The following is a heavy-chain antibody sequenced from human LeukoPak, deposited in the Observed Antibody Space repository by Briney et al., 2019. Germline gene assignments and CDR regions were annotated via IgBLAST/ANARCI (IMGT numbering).Heavy chain of an antibody. CDR2: TYYRSTWYK. J-gene: IGHJ5*02. V-gene: IGHV6-1*01. CDR3: ARRLTQYDCFDP. Sequence: SQTLSLTCVMSGDSVSSNSVSWNWLRQSPSRGLEWLGRTYYRSTWYKDYAVSVTCRITVNPDTSKNQFSLDLNSVTPEDTAVYYCARRLTQYDCFDPWGQGILVTVSS. D-gene: IGHD2-2*01. CDR1: GDSVSSNSVS.